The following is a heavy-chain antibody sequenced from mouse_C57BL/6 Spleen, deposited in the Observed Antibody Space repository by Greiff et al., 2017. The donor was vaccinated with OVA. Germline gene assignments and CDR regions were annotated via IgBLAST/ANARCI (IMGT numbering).Heavy chain of an antibody. CDR2: IYPGSGNT. D-gene: IGHD2-3*01. V-gene: IGHV1-66*01. Sequence: QVQLQQSGPELVKPGASVKISCKASGYSFTSYYIHWVKQRPGQGLEWIGWIYPGSGNTKYNEKFKGKATLTADTSSSTAYMQLSSLTSEDSAVYYCARDRARYDGYLDYWGQGTTLTVSS. J-gene: IGHJ2*01. CDR3: ARDRARYDGYLDY. CDR1: GYSFTSYY.